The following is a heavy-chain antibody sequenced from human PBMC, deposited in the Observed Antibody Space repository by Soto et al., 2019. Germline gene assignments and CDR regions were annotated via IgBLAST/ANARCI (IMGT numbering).Heavy chain of an antibody. CDR2: ISGSGGST. CDR1: GFTFSSYA. CDR3: AKDPVHASHYYDSSGYY. J-gene: IGHJ4*02. Sequence: GGSLRLSCAASGFTFSSYAMSWVRQAPGKGLEWVSAISGSGGSTYYADSVKGRFTISRDNSKNTLYLQMNSLRAEDTAVYYCAKDPVHASHYYDSSGYYWGQGTLVTVSS. V-gene: IGHV3-23*01. D-gene: IGHD3-22*01.